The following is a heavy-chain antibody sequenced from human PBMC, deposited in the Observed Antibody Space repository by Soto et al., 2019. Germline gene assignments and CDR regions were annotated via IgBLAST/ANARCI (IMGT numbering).Heavy chain of an antibody. J-gene: IGHJ4*02. Sequence: GGSLRLSCAASGFTFSSYAMHWVRQAPGKGLEWVAVISHDESNKFYADSVKGRFTISRDNSKNTLYLQMKSLRAEDTAVYYCAKDGSVLRFLEWLLYLDNWRQGTLVTVSS. D-gene: IGHD3-3*01. CDR1: GFTFSSYA. CDR2: ISHDESNK. V-gene: IGHV3-30*18. CDR3: AKDGSVLRFLEWLLYLDN.